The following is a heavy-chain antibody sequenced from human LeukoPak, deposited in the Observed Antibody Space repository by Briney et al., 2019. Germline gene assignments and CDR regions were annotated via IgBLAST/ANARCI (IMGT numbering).Heavy chain of an antibody. CDR2: IYYSGDT. Sequence: SQTLSLTCIVSGDSISPYYWNWIRQPPGKGREWIGYIYYSGDTNYNPSLKSRVTMSVDTSKNQFSLKLSSVTAADTAVYYCARSQQLIRTFDSWGQGTPVTVSS. J-gene: IGHJ4*02. D-gene: IGHD6-13*01. CDR1: GDSISPYY. CDR3: ARSQQLIRTFDS. V-gene: IGHV4-59*01.